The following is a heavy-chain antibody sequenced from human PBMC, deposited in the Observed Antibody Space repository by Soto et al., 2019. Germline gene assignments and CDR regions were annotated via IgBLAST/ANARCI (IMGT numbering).Heavy chain of an antibody. Sequence: WGSLRLACEASGFTFSDYWMSWVRQAPGKGPEWVANIKFDGSEKQYVDSVRGRFTISRDNSRSSLSLQMNSLRAGDTAVYYCVEDGGYCSSSTCYAPRNHYFDSWGQGTLVTVSS. J-gene: IGHJ4*02. CDR3: VEDGGYCSSSTCYAPRNHYFDS. V-gene: IGHV3-7*03. D-gene: IGHD2-2*01. CDR1: GFTFSDYW. CDR2: IKFDGSEK.